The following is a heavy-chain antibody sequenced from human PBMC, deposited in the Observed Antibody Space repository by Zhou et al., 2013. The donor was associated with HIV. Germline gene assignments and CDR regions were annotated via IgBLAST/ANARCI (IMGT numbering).Heavy chain of an antibody. J-gene: IGHJ4*02. V-gene: IGHV1-69*12. D-gene: IGHD4-17*01. CDR3: ARSLSYGDYCPFDY. CDR1: GGTFSTYA. Sequence: QVQLVQSGAEVKKPGSSVKVSCKASGGTFSTYAFSWVRQAPGQGLEWMGGIIPFFGTANYAPKFQGRVAITAAESTRTAYMELSSLRSEDTAVYYCARSLSYGDYCPFDYWGQGTLVTVSS. CDR2: IIPFFGTA.